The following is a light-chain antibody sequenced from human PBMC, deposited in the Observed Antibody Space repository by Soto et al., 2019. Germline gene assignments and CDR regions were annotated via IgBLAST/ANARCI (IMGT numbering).Light chain of an antibody. J-gene: IGKJ4*01. V-gene: IGKV1-39*01. CDR2: VAS. Sequence: DIQMTQSPSSLSASVGDRVTITCRASQSVGRFLNWYQQKPGKAPTVLINVASTLRSGVPSRFSGSGSATDFNPTINSLQPEDFDTYFCQQSFTTPLTFGGGTNVDIK. CDR3: QQSFTTPLT. CDR1: QSVGRF.